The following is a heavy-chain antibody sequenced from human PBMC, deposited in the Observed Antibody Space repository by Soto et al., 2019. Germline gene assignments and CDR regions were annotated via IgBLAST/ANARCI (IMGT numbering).Heavy chain of an antibody. V-gene: IGHV5-51*01. CDR1: GYSFTSYW. CDR2: IYPGDSDT. Sequence: PGESLKISCKGSGYSFTSYWIGWVRQMPGKGLEWMGIIYPGDSDTRYSPSFQDQVTISADKSISTAYLQWSSLKASDTAMYYCARQVNEVETTEDAFDIWGQGTMVTVSS. CDR3: ARQVNEVETTEDAFDI. D-gene: IGHD1-1*01. J-gene: IGHJ3*02.